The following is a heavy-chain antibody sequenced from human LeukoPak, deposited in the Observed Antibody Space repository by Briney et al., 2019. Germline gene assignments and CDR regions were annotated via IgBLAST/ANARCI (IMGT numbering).Heavy chain of an antibody. CDR3: ARDFGHGSM. Sequence: PGGSLRLSCAASGFTFSNYWMHWVRQAPGKGPVWVSRINPDGNNTIYADSVKGRFTISRDNAKNTLYLQMNSLRAEDTAVYYCARDFGHGSMWGQGTLVTVSS. J-gene: IGHJ4*02. CDR2: INPDGNNT. CDR1: GFTFSNYW. V-gene: IGHV3-74*01. D-gene: IGHD2-8*01.